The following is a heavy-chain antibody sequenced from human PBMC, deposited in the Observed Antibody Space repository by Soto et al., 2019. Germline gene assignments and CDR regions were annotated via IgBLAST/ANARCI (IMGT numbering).Heavy chain of an antibody. CDR1: GDTIYSDNYY. Sequence: QLQESGPGLVKPSETLSLTCTVSGDTIYSDNYYWSSIRQSPGKGLEWIGYIHYSGRTYYKPSPWSRFSISVDTSKNQFFLTMRSATAADTAVYYCARGESMLPGVLPSALEYWCLGPLVTVSS. CDR3: ARGESMLPGVLPSALEY. CDR2: IHYSGRT. V-gene: IGHV4-30-4*01. D-gene: IGHD2-8*01. J-gene: IGHJ4*02.